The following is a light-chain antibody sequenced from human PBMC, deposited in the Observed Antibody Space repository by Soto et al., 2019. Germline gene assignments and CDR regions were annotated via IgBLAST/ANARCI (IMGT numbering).Light chain of an antibody. Sequence: DVQMTQSPSSLSASVGDRVTITCRASQSIARYLNWYQHKPGKAPKLLINAASNLRSGVPSRFSGSGSGTDFTLTISNLQPEDFATYYCQKIITFGQGTRLEIK. J-gene: IGKJ5*01. V-gene: IGKV1-39*01. CDR2: AAS. CDR3: QKIIT. CDR1: QSIARY.